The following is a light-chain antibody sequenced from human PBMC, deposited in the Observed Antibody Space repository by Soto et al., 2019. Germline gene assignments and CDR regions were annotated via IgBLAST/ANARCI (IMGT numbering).Light chain of an antibody. CDR2: DAS. CDR3: QQRSKLIT. CDR1: QSVSSY. J-gene: IGKJ5*01. Sequence: EIVLTQSPATLSLSPGERATLSCRASQSVSSYLGWYQQKVGQAPRLLIYDASNRATGIPARFSGSGSGTDFTLTISSLEPEDFAVYYCQQRSKLITFGQGTRLEIK. V-gene: IGKV3-11*01.